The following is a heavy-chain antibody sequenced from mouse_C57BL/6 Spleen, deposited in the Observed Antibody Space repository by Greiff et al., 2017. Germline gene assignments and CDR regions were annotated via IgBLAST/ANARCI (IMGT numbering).Heavy chain of an antibody. J-gene: IGHJ1*03. CDR1: GFSLSTSGMG. CDR3: ARNNYYGSSYDWYFDV. CDR2: IYWDDDK. Sequence: QVTLKVSGPGILQSSQTLSLTCSFSGFSLSTSGMGVSWIRQPSGKGLEWLAHIYWDDDKRYNPSLKSRLTISKDTSRNQVFLKITSVDTADTATYYCARNNYYGSSYDWYFDVWGTGTTVTVSS. V-gene: IGHV8-12*01. D-gene: IGHD1-1*01.